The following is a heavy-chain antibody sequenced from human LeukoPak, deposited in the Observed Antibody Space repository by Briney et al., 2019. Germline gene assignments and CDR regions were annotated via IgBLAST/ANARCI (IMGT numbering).Heavy chain of an antibody. V-gene: IGHV3-74*01. Sequence: PGGSLRLSCAASGFTFSSYWMHWVRQAPGKGLVWVSRINSDGSSTSYAGSVKGRFAISRDNAKNTLYLQMNSLRDEDTAVYYCVRRLAAAGTLDYWGQGTLVTVSS. D-gene: IGHD6-13*01. CDR1: GFTFSSYW. CDR2: INSDGSST. J-gene: IGHJ4*02. CDR3: VRRLAAAGTLDY.